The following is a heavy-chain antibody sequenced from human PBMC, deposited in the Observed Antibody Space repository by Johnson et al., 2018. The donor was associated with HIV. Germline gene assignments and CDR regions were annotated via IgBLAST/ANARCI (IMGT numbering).Heavy chain of an antibody. CDR3: SRAPKKYNWSYMIAFDI. V-gene: IGHV3-53*01. J-gene: IGHJ3*02. D-gene: IGHD1-7*01. CDR1: EFIVSIHY. CDR2: FYTDGTT. Sequence: VQLVESGGGLVQPGGSLRLSCAVSEFIVSIHYMSWVRQAPGKGLEWVSVFYTDGTTYYADSVKGRFIVSRDNSKNTLYLQMNSLRAEDPAIYYCSRAPKKYNWSYMIAFDIWGQGTMVTVSS.